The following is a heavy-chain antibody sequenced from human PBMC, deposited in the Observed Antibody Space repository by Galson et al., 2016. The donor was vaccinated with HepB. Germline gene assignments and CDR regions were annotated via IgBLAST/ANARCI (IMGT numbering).Heavy chain of an antibody. J-gene: IGHJ4*02. Sequence: SLRLSCAASGFTFSDYYMSWIRQAPGKGLEWISYISTGSGHTNYADSVKGRFTISRDNAKNSLYLQMNSLRAEDTAVYYCARDCSSDCFTNIDYGGQGTLVSVSS. V-gene: IGHV3-11*06. CDR2: ISTGSGHT. CDR3: ARDCSSDCFTNIDY. D-gene: IGHD2-2*01. CDR1: GFTFSDYY.